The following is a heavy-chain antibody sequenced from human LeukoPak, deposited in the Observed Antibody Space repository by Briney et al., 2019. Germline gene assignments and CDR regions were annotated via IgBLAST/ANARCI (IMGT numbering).Heavy chain of an antibody. CDR1: GGSLSSYY. D-gene: IGHD4-11*01. J-gene: IGHJ4*02. V-gene: IGHV4-4*07. CDR2: IYTSGST. Sequence: SETLSLTCTVSGGSLSSYYWSWIRQPAGKGLEWIGRIYTSGSTNYNPSLKSRVTMSVDTSKNQFSLKLSSVTAADTAVYYCARDSFGTVTPYYFDYWGQGTLVTVSS. CDR3: ARDSFGTVTPYYFDY.